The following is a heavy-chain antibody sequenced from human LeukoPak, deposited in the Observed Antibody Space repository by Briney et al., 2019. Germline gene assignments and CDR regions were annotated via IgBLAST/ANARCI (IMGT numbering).Heavy chain of an antibody. D-gene: IGHD2-15*01. Sequence: GASVKVSCKASGYTFTSYYMHWVRQAPGQGLEWMGIINPSGGSTSYAQKFQGRVTMTRDTSTSTVYMELSSLRSEDTAVYYCARVVQSGGTLYNWFDPWGQGTLVTVSS. CDR3: ARVVQSGGTLYNWFDP. J-gene: IGHJ5*02. CDR1: GYTFTSYY. CDR2: INPSGGST. V-gene: IGHV1-46*01.